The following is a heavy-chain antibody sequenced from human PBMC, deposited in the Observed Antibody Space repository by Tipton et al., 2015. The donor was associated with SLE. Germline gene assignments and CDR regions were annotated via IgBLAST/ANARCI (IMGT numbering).Heavy chain of an antibody. J-gene: IGHJ4*02. CDR1: GASINSHY. Sequence: TLSLTCTVSGASINSHYWSWIRQPAGKGLQWIGRIYPSGSINYNPSLKSRITISADTSKNQFSLKLNSVTAADTAVYYCARGVQQLGRFDYWGQGTLVTVSS. D-gene: IGHD6-13*01. V-gene: IGHV4-4*07. CDR3: ARGVQQLGRFDY. CDR2: IYPSGSI.